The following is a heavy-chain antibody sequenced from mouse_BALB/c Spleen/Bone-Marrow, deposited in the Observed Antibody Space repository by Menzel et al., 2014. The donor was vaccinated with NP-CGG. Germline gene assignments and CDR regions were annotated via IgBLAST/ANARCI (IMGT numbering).Heavy chain of an antibody. V-gene: IGHV4-1*02. CDR2: INPDSSTI. J-gene: IGHJ3*01. CDR3: ASLHYYGFFAY. Sequence: EVQGVESGGGLVQPGGSLKLSCAASGFDFSRYWMSWVRQAPGEGLEWIGEINPDSSTINYTPSLKDKFIISRDNAKSTLYLQMSKVRSEDTALYYCASLHYYGFFAYWGQGTLVTVSA. D-gene: IGHD1-2*01. CDR1: GFDFSRYW.